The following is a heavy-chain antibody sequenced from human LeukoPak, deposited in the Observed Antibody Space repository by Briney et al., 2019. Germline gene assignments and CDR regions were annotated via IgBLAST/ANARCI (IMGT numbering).Heavy chain of an antibody. CDR2: ISTSSSYI. Sequence: GGSLRLSCTASGFTFNGYSMNWVRQAPGKGLEWVSSISTSSSYICYADSVKGRFTISRNNPKSSLYLQMNSLRAEDTAVCYCARNRGDPSYFDYWGQGTLVTVSS. D-gene: IGHD4-17*01. V-gene: IGHV3-21*01. CDR3: ARNRGDPSYFDY. J-gene: IGHJ4*02. CDR1: GFTFNGYS.